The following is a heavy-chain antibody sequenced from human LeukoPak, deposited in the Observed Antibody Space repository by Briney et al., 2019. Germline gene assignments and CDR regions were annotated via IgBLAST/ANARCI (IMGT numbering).Heavy chain of an antibody. D-gene: IGHD2/OR15-2a*01. V-gene: IGHV3-21*01. J-gene: IGHJ3*02. CDR3: ARDLYGDDAFDI. CDR1: GLTFSSYS. CDR2: ISSSSSYI. Sequence: PGGSLRLSCAASGLTFSSYSMNWVRQAPGKGLEWVSSISSSSSYIYYADSVKGRFTISRDNAKNSLYLQMNSLRAEDTAVYYCARDLYGDDAFDIWGQGTMVIVSS.